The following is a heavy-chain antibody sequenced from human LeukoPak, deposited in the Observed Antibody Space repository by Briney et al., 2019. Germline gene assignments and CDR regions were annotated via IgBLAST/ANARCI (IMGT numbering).Heavy chain of an antibody. J-gene: IGHJ4*02. CDR2: ISSSSSYI. V-gene: IGHV3-21*01. CDR3: ARHDSSGYYPYYFDY. Sequence: PGGSLRLSCAASGFTFSSYSMNWVRQAPGKGLEWVSSISSSSSYIYYADSVKGRFTISRDNAKNSLYLQMNSLRAEDTAVYYCARHDSSGYYPYYFDYWGQGTLVTVSS. D-gene: IGHD3-22*01. CDR1: GFTFSSYS.